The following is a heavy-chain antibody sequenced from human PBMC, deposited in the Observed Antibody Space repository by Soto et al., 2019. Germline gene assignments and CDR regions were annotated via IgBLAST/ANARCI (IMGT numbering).Heavy chain of an antibody. Sequence: EVQLVESGGGLVKPGGSLRLSCAASGFTFSSYSMNWVRQAPGKGLEWVSSISSSSSYIYYADSVKGRFTISRDNAKNSLYLQMNSPRAEDTAVYYCARDEGAVIPNWYFDLWGRGTLVTVSS. D-gene: IGHD2-21*01. V-gene: IGHV3-21*01. CDR1: GFTFSSYS. CDR3: ARDEGAVIPNWYFDL. J-gene: IGHJ2*01. CDR2: ISSSSSYI.